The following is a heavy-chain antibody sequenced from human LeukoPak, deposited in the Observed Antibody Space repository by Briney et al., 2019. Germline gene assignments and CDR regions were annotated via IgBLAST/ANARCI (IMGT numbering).Heavy chain of an antibody. CDR2: IYYSGST. CDR3: ARTMLYSSSSVAFDI. D-gene: IGHD6-6*01. V-gene: IGHV4-59*08. J-gene: IGHJ3*02. CDR1: GGSISSYY. Sequence: PSETLSLTCTVSGGSISSYYWSWIRQPPGKGLEWIGYIYYSGSTNYNPSLKSRVTISVDTSKNQFSLKLSSVTAADTAVYYCARTMLYSSSSVAFDIWGQGTMVTVSS.